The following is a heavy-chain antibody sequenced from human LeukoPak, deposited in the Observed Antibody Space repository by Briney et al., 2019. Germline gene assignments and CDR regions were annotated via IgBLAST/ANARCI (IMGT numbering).Heavy chain of an antibody. CDR2: IYYSGST. CDR1: GGSISSSSYY. CDR3: ARQSTANGDYDY. D-gene: IGHD4-17*01. V-gene: IGHV4-39*01. J-gene: IGHJ4*02. Sequence: PSETLSLTCIVSGGSISSSSYYWGWIRQPPGKGLEWIGSIYYSGSTYYNPSLKSRVTISVDTSKNQFSLKLSSVTAADTAVYYCARQSTANGDYDYWGQGTLVTVSS.